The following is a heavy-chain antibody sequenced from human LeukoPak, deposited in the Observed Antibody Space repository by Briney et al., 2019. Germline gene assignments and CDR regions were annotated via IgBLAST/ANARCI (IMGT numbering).Heavy chain of an antibody. V-gene: IGHV4-38-2*02. Sequence: SETLSLTCTVSGYSISSGYYWGWIRQPPGKGLEWIGSIYHSGSTYYNPSLKSRVTISVDTSKNQFSLKLSSVTAADTAVYYCARVISGSYYLYYYYYMDVWGKGTTVTVSS. CDR2: IYHSGST. J-gene: IGHJ6*03. CDR3: ARVISGSYYLYYYYYMDV. CDR1: GYSISSGYY. D-gene: IGHD1-26*01.